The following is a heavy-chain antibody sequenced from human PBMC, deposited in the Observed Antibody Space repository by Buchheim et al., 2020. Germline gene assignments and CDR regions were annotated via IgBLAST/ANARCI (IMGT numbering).Heavy chain of an antibody. Sequence: QLQLQESGPGLVKPSETLSLTCTVSGGSISSSSYYWGWIRQPPGKGLEWIGTISYSGSTFFNPSLRSRVAISVDPSKNQFSLNLTSVTAPDTAVYYCAAYYGSGNYYYFDPWGQGIL. CDR3: AAYYGSGNYYYFDP. V-gene: IGHV4-39*01. J-gene: IGHJ5*02. CDR2: ISYSGST. D-gene: IGHD3-10*01. CDR1: GGSISSSSYY.